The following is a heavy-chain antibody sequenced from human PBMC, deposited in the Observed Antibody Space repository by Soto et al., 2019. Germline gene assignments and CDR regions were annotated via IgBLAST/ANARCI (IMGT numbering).Heavy chain of an antibody. J-gene: IGHJ6*02. CDR3: ARDCSGGSCYPGMDV. CDR2: ISSSGYI. CDR1: GFNFNSYT. Sequence: EVQLVESGGGLVKPGGSLRLSCPASGFNFNSYTINWVRQAPGKRLEWLSSISSSGYIFSTDSVRGRFTISRDNAKNSVYLQINSLRAEDTAVYFCARDCSGGSCYPGMDVWGQGTTVTVSS. D-gene: IGHD2-15*01. V-gene: IGHV3-21*01.